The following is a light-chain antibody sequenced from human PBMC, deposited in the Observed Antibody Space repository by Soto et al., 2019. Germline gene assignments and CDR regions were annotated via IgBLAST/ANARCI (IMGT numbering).Light chain of an antibody. Sequence: IHMTQSPSSLSASVGDRVTITCRASQTITTYLNWYQQKPGEAPKLLISTSGTLQRGVPSRFTGSGSGTDFTLTITGLQPADFATYFCQQTYNTPYTFGQGTKLEIK. CDR2: TSG. V-gene: IGKV1-39*01. CDR3: QQTYNTPYT. J-gene: IGKJ2*01. CDR1: QTITTY.